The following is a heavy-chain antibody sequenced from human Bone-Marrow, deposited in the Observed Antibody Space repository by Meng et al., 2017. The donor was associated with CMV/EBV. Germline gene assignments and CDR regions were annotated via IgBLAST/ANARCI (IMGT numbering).Heavy chain of an antibody. CDR1: GFTFSSYG. CDR3: AKGRYSSLYYFDY. J-gene: IGHJ4*02. Sequence: GESLKISCAASGFTFSSYGMHWVRQAPGKGLEWVAVIWYDGSNKYYADSVKGRFTISRDNSKNTLYLQMNSLRAEDTAVYYCAKGRYSSLYYFDYWGQGTLVTVSS. CDR2: IWYDGSNK. V-gene: IGHV3-33*06. D-gene: IGHD6-13*01.